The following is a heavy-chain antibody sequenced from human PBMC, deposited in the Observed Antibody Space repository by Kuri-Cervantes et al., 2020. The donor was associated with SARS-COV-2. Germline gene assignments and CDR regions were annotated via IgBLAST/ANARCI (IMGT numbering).Heavy chain of an antibody. J-gene: IGHJ4*02. Sequence: ASVKVSCKASGYTFTSYAMHWVRQAPGQRLEWMGWINAGNGNTKYSQKFQGRVTITRDTSASTAYMELSSLRSEDTAVYYCARGLAEWIQLWSYFDYWGQGTLVPVSS. CDR2: INAGNGNT. V-gene: IGHV1-3*01. CDR3: ARGLAEWIQLWSYFDY. D-gene: IGHD5-18*01. CDR1: GYTFTSYA.